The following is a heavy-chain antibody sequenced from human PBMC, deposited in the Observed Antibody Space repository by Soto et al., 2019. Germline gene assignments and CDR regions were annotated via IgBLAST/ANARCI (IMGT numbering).Heavy chain of an antibody. V-gene: IGHV3-48*02. Sequence: EVQLVESGGGLVQPGGSLRLSCAASGFTFSSYSMNWVRQAPGKGLEWVSYISSSSSTIYYADSVKGRFTISRDNAKNSRYLQMNSLRDEDTAVYYCARDHASSGWYDAFDIWGQGTMVTVSS. CDR1: GFTFSSYS. CDR3: ARDHASSGWYDAFDI. J-gene: IGHJ3*02. D-gene: IGHD6-19*01. CDR2: ISSSSSTI.